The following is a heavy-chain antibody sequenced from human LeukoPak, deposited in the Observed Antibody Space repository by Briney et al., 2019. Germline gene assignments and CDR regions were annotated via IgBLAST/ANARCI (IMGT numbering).Heavy chain of an antibody. V-gene: IGHV3-23*01. CDR3: AKDLHGDFVRWGDY. Sequence: PGGSLRLSCAASGFTFRSYAMHWVRQAPGKGLEWASSISASGSSAWYADSVKGRFTISRDSSKNTLYLQMNSLRAEDTAVYYCAKDLHGDFVRWGDYWGQGALVTVSS. J-gene: IGHJ4*02. CDR1: GFTFRSYA. D-gene: IGHD2-21*02. CDR2: ISASGSSA.